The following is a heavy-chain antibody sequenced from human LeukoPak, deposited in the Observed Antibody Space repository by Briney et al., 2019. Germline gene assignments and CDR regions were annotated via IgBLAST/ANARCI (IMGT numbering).Heavy chain of an antibody. Sequence: PSETLSLTCAVSGGSISSSNWWSWVRQAPGQGLEWVSVIYSGGSTYYADSVKGRFTISRDNSKKTLYLQMNSLRAEDTVVYYCARSDYSSTNPLGDYWGQGTLVTVSS. J-gene: IGHJ4*02. V-gene: IGHV3-53*01. CDR1: GGSISSSNW. CDR2: IYSGGST. D-gene: IGHD6-13*01. CDR3: ARSDYSSTNPLGDY.